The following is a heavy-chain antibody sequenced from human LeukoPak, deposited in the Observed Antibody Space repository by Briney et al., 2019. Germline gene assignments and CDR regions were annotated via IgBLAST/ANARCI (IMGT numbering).Heavy chain of an antibody. CDR2: INPNSGGT. D-gene: IGHD2-21*01. CDR3: ARGGSPDIVVVIAYFP. Sequence: ASVKVSCKASGYTFTGYYMHWVRQAPGQGLEWMGWINPNSGGTNYAQKVQGRVTMTRDTSISTAYMELSRLRYDDTAVYYCARGGSPDIVVVIAYFPWGQGTLVTVSS. V-gene: IGHV1-2*02. CDR1: GYTFTGYY. J-gene: IGHJ5*02.